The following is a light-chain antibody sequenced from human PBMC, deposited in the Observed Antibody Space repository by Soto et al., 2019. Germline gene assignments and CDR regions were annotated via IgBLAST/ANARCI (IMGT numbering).Light chain of an antibody. J-gene: IGKJ3*01. V-gene: IGKV3-15*01. CDR3: QQYGSSPRT. CDR1: QSVSSK. Sequence: EMVMAQSPATLSVSPGETATLSCRASQSVSSKLAWYQQKPGQSPTLLIYGGSTRAAGIPDRFSGNGSGTEFTLTISSLQSEDFAVYYCHCQQYGSSPRTFGPGTKVDIK. CDR2: GGS.